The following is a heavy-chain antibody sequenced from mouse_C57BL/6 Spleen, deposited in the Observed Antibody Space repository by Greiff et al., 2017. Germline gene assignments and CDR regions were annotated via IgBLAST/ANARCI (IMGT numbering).Heavy chain of an antibody. Sequence: QVQLQQSGAELVRPGASVTLSCKASGYTFTDYEMHWVKQTPVHGLEWIGAIDPETGGTAYNQKFKGKAILTADKSSSTAYMELRSLTSEDCAVYYCTRYLVYYYGSSYDYWGQGTTLTVSS. CDR3: TRYLVYYYGSSYDY. J-gene: IGHJ2*01. D-gene: IGHD1-1*01. V-gene: IGHV1-15*01. CDR1: GYTFTDYE. CDR2: IDPETGGT.